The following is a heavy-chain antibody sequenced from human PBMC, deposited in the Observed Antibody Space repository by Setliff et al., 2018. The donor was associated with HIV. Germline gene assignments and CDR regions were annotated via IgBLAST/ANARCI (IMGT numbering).Heavy chain of an antibody. Sequence: GESLKLSCQGSGYNFVDYSIAWVRQVPGKGLEWMGIIYPVDSDTRYSPSFQGQVTISADKSINTAYLQWTTLKASDSAMYYCARPRGNDYAGSGFDNWGQGTLVTVSS. V-gene: IGHV5-51*01. J-gene: IGHJ4*02. CDR1: GYNFVDYS. D-gene: IGHD2-2*01. CDR3: ARPRGNDYAGSGFDN. CDR2: IYPVDSDT.